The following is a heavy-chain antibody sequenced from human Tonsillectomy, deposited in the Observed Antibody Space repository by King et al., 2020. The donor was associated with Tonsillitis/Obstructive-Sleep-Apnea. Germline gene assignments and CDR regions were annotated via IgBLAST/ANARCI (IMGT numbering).Heavy chain of an antibody. CDR1: GFTFSSYG. J-gene: IGHJ4*02. Sequence: VQLVESGGGVVQPGRSLRLSCAASGFTFSSYGMHWVRQAPGKGLEWVAVIWYDGSNKYYADSVKGRFTISRDNSKNTLYLQMNRLRAEDAAVYYCARGDDRIHSFSDYWGQGTLVTVSS. V-gene: IGHV3-33*01. CDR2: IWYDGSNK. D-gene: IGHD1-1*01. CDR3: ARGDDRIHSFSDY.